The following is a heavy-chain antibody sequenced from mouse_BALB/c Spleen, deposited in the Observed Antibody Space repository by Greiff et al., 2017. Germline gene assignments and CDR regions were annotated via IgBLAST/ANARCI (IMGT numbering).Heavy chain of an antibody. Sequence: QVHVKQSGAELVKPGASVKLSCKASGYTFTSYDINWVRQRPEQGLEWIGWIFPGDGSTKYNEKFKGKATLTTDKSSSTAYMQLSRLTSEDSAVYFCARRTSEEYDTWFAYWGQGTLVTVSA. CDR1: GYTFTSYD. CDR3: ARRTSEEYDTWFAY. CDR2: IFPGDGST. V-gene: IGHV1S56*01. J-gene: IGHJ3*01. D-gene: IGHD2-14*01.